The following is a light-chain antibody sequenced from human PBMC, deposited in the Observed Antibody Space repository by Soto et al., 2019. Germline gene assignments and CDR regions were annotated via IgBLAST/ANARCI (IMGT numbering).Light chain of an antibody. CDR3: SSYAGSSNV. V-gene: IGLV2-8*01. Sequence: QSALTQPASVSGSPGQSITISCTETSSDFSDYNYVSWYQQHPDKAPKLMIYEVNKRPSGVPDRFSGSKSGNTASLTVSGLQAEDEADYYCSSYAGSSNVFGTGTKLTVL. CDR1: SSDFSDYNY. J-gene: IGLJ1*01. CDR2: EVN.